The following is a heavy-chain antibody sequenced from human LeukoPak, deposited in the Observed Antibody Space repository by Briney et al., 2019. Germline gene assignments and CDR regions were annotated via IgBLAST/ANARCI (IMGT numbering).Heavy chain of an antibody. CDR1: GGSISSYY. Sequence: TETLSLTCTVSGGSISSYYWSWIRQPPGKGLEWIGYIYYSGSTNYNPSLKSRVTMSVDTSKNQFSLKLSSVTAADTAVYYCARDNYYDSSGKGGFDYWGQGTLVTVSS. V-gene: IGHV4-59*12. CDR3: ARDNYYDSSGKGGFDY. CDR2: IYYSGST. J-gene: IGHJ4*02. D-gene: IGHD3-22*01.